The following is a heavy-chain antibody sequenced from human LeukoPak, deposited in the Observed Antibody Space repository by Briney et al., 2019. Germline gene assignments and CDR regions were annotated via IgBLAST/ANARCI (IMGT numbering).Heavy chain of an antibody. CDR3: VSQTYSGSDKYYFDY. D-gene: IGHD1-26*01. CDR1: GFTFSSYS. Sequence: SGGSLRLSCAASGFTFSSYSMNWVRQAPGKGLEWVSSISSSSSYIYYADSVKGRFTISRDNAKNSLYLQMKSLRAEDTAIYFYVSQTYSGSDKYYFDYWGQGTLVTVSS. CDR2: ISSSSSYI. V-gene: IGHV3-21*04. J-gene: IGHJ4*02.